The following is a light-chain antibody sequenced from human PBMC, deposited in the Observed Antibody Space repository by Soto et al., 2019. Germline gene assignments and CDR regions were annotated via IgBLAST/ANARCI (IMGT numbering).Light chain of an antibody. CDR2: DVS. V-gene: IGLV2-11*01. CDR3: CSYAGGYTWV. CDR1: SSDVGDYSY. Sequence: QYALTQPRSVSGSPGQSVTISCTGTSSDVGDYSYVSWYQQHPGKAPKLMIYDVSKRPSGVPDRFSGSKSGNTASLTISGLQAEDEADYYCCSYAGGYTWVFGGGTKLTVL. J-gene: IGLJ3*02.